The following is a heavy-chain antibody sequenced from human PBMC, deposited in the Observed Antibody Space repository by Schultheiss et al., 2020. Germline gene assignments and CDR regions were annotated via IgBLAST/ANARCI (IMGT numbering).Heavy chain of an antibody. D-gene: IGHD2-21*02. CDR3: ARHGVVTAYGMVV. CDR2: IYYSRST. CDR1: GGSISSYY. J-gene: IGHJ6*02. V-gene: IGHV4-59*08. Sequence: SETLSLTCTVSGGSISSYYWSWIRQPPGKGLEWIGYIYYSRSTNYNPSLKRRVTISVDTSKNQFSLKLSTVTAADTAVYYCARHGVVTAYGMVVWGQGTTVTVSS.